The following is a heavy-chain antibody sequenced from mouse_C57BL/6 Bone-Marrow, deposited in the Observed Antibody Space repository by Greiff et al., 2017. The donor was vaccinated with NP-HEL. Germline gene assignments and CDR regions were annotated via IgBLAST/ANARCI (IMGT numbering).Heavy chain of an antibody. D-gene: IGHD1-1*01. V-gene: IGHV1-15*01. CDR1: GYTFTDYE. CDR2: IDPETGGT. J-gene: IGHJ1*03. Sequence: VQLQQSGAELVRPGASVTLSCKASGYTFTDYEMHWVKQTPVHGLEWIGAIDPETGGTAYNQKFKGKAILTADKSSSTAYMELRSLTSEDSAVYYCTRWAYYGSSLWYFDVWGTGTTVTVSS. CDR3: TRWAYYGSSLWYFDV.